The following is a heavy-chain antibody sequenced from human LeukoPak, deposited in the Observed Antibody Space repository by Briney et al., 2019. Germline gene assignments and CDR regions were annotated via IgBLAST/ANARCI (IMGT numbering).Heavy chain of an antibody. CDR2: ISSSDGRT. CDR3: AKDRGYSYDFDY. CDR1: GFTFSSYA. D-gene: IGHD5-18*01. J-gene: IGHJ4*02. Sequence: GGSLRLSCAASGFTFSSYAMHWVRQAPGKGLEWVSAISSSDGRTYYADSVKGRFTISRDNSKNTLFLQMNSLRAEDTAMYYCAKDRGYSYDFDYWGQGALVTVSS. V-gene: IGHV3-23*01.